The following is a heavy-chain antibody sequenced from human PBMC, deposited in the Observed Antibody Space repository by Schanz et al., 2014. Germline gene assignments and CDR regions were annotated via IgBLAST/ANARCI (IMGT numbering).Heavy chain of an antibody. CDR1: GFIVSSTY. J-gene: IGHJ6*02. Sequence: EVQLVESGGGMVQPGGSLRLSCAASGFIVSSTYMTWVRQAPGKGLEWVSIIYSGVSTYYADSVKGRFTISRDNSKNTLYLQMNSLRAEDTAVYYCAKDPYGMDVWGQGTTVTVSS. V-gene: IGHV3-66*01. CDR2: IYSGVST. CDR3: AKDPYGMDV.